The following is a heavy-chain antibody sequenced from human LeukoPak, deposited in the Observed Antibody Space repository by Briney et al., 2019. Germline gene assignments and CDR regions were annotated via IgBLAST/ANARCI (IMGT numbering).Heavy chain of an antibody. CDR1: GYTFTGYY. V-gene: IGHV1-2*02. CDR3: ARDRRRITMVRGVSYFDY. Sequence: ASVKVSCKASGYTFTGYYMHWVRQAPGQGLEWMGWINPNSGGTNYAQKFQGRVTMTRDTSISTAYMELSRLRSDDTAVYYCARDRRRITMVRGVSYFDYWGQGTLVTVSS. D-gene: IGHD3-10*01. CDR2: INPNSGGT. J-gene: IGHJ4*02.